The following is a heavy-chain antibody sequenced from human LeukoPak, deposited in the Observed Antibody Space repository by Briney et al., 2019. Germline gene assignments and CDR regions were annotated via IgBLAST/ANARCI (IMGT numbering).Heavy chain of an antibody. CDR1: GFTFSSYG. Sequence: PGRSLRLSCAASGFTFSSYGMHWVRQAPGKGLEWVAVIWYDGSNKYYADSVKGRFTISRDNSKNTLYLQMNSLRAEDTAVYYCARDKPGIAAPDVWGKGTTVTVSS. V-gene: IGHV3-33*01. CDR3: ARDKPGIAAPDV. D-gene: IGHD6-13*01. J-gene: IGHJ6*04. CDR2: IWYDGSNK.